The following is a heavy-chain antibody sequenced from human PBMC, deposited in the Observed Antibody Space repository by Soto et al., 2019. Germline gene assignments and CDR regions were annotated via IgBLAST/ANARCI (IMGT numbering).Heavy chain of an antibody. CDR1: GFTFSTYS. CDR2: ISGSGGST. D-gene: IGHD3-10*01. Sequence: GGSLRLSCAASGFTFSTYSMNWVRQAPGKGLEWVSGISGSGGSTYYADSVKGQFTISRDNAKNSLYLQMNSLRAEDTAVYYCARERYYYGSGDYWGQGTLVTVSS. V-gene: IGHV3-48*04. CDR3: ARERYYYGSGDY. J-gene: IGHJ4*02.